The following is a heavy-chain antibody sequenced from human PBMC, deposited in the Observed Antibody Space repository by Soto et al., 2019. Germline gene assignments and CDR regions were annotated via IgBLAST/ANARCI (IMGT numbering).Heavy chain of an antibody. V-gene: IGHV4-59*08. CDR2: IYYSGST. Sequence: QVQLQESGPGLVKPSETLSLTCTVSGGSINSYYWSWIRQPPGKGLEWIGYIYYSGSTNYNPSLKSRVTISVDTSKNQFSLKLSSVTAADTAVYYCARQVGGWAPWYFDYWGQGTLVTVSS. CDR3: ARQVGGWAPWYFDY. CDR1: GGSINSYY. D-gene: IGHD6-19*01. J-gene: IGHJ4*02.